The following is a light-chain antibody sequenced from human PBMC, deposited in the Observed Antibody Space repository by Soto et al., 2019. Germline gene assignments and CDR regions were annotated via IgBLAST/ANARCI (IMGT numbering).Light chain of an antibody. Sequence: DIQMTQSPSTLSASPGDRVTLSCRASQSISSCLAWYQQKPGQAPNLLIYDASILHSGVPSRFSGSGSWTLFTLTISRLQPDDLANYFWQQYNRYSITFGQGTRLEIK. J-gene: IGKJ5*01. CDR2: DAS. CDR1: QSISSC. CDR3: QQYNRYSIT. V-gene: IGKV1-5*01.